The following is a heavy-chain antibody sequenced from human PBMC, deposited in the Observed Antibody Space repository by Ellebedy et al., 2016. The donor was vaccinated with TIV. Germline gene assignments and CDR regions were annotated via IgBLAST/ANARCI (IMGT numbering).Heavy chain of an antibody. CDR3: ARGGVVAATLDY. Sequence: GESLKISCAASGFTFSSYAMSWVRQAPGKGLEWVSAISGSGGSTYYADSVKGRFTISRDNSKNTLYLQMNSLRAEDTAVYYCARGGVVAATLDYWGQGTLVTVSS. CDR2: ISGSGGST. J-gene: IGHJ4*02. CDR1: GFTFSSYA. V-gene: IGHV3-23*01. D-gene: IGHD2-15*01.